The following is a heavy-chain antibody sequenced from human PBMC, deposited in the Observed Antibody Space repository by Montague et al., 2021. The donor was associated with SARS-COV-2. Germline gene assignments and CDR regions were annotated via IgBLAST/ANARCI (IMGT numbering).Heavy chain of an antibody. J-gene: IGHJ6*02. Sequence: SLRLSCAASGFTFSSYDMHWVRQAPGKGLEWVAVIWYDGSNQYYGDSVKGRFTISRDNSKNTLYLQMNSLRAEDTAVYYCAREYSAPRWFGEYNRYGMDVWGQG. V-gene: IGHV3-33*08. CDR1: GFTFSSYD. CDR3: AREYSAPRWFGEYNRYGMDV. D-gene: IGHD3-10*01. CDR2: IWYDGSNQ.